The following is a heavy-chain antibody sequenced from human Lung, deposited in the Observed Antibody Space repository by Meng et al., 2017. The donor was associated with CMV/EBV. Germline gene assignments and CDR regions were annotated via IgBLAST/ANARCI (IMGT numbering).Heavy chain of an antibody. V-gene: IGHV1-8*01. CDR1: GYTFTGYH. CDR3: ARGPPDTTLNDL. CDR2: MNPNSGDT. J-gene: IGHJ5*02. D-gene: IGHD2-15*01. Sequence: QVQQGQSGPEVNKPGAPERVSCKASGYTFTGYHITWVRQATGQGLEWMGWMNPNSGDTGYAQKFQGRVTMTRHTSVDTAYLELSSLTSEDSAVYYCARGPPDTTLNDLRGQGTLVTVSS.